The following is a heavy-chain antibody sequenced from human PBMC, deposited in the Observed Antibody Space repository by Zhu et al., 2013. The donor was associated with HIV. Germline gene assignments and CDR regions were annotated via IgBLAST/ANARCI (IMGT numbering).Heavy chain of an antibody. D-gene: IGHD6-6*01. CDR2: IIPGFGTA. CDR1: GGTFSSYG. V-gene: IGHV1-69*06. Sequence: QVQLVQSGAEVKKPGSSVKVSCKASGGTFSSYGLTWVRQAPGQGLEWMGGIIPGFGTANYAQKLQGRVTITADKSTSIAYMELSSLRSEDTAVYYCASSSIAARHARYYYGMDVWGQGPRSPSP. CDR3: ASSSIAARHARYYYGMDV. J-gene: IGHJ6*02.